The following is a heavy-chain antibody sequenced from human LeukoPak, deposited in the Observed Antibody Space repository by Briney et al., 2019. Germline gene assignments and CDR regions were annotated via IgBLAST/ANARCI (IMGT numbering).Heavy chain of an antibody. D-gene: IGHD2-21*02. CDR1: GGTFSSYA. CDR2: IIPIFGTA. Sequence: SVKVSCKASGGTFSSYAISWVRQAPGQGLEWMGGIIPIFGTANYAQKFQGRVTITADESTSTAYMELSSLRSEDTAVYYCARGGLYCGGDCYSGYYYYMDVWGKGTTVTISS. J-gene: IGHJ6*03. CDR3: ARGGLYCGGDCYSGYYYYMDV. V-gene: IGHV1-69*13.